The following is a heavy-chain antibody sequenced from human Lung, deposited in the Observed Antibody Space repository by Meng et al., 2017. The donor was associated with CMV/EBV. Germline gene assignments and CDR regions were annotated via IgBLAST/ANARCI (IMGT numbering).Heavy chain of an antibody. V-gene: IGHV1-69*05. Sequence: YCXASAGTFSSYAISWVRQAPGQWLEWMGGIIPIFGTANYAQKFQGRVTITTDESTSTAYMELSSLRSEDTAVYYCARDRASIAAPGGYYYGMDVWGQGXTVTVSS. CDR2: IIPIFGTA. CDR1: AGTFSSYA. CDR3: ARDRASIAAPGGYYYGMDV. D-gene: IGHD6-6*01. J-gene: IGHJ6*02.